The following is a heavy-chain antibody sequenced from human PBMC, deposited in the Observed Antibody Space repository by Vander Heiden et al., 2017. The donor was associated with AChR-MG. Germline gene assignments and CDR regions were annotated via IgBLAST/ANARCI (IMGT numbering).Heavy chain of an antibody. D-gene: IGHD1-26*01. Sequence: QVQLVQSGAEVKKPGASVKVSCKASGYTFASYAMHWVRQAPGQRLEWMGWINAGNGNTKDSQKFQGRVTITRDTSASTAYMELSSLRSEDTAVYYCARGEGLDAFDIWGQGTMVTVSS. CDR3: ARGEGLDAFDI. CDR1: GYTFASYA. V-gene: IGHV1-3*01. J-gene: IGHJ3*02. CDR2: INAGNGNT.